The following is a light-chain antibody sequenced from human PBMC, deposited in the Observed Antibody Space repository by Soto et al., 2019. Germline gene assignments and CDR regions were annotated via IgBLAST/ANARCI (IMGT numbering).Light chain of an antibody. Sequence: SSELTQPPSVSVAPEKTARITCGGNNIGSKRVHWYRQKPGQAPVLVIYYDSDRPSGIPERFSGSNSGNTATLTISRVEAGDEADYYCQVWDITTDHDVFGTGTKLTVL. V-gene: IGLV3-21*04. CDR2: YDS. CDR1: NIGSKR. J-gene: IGLJ1*01. CDR3: QVWDITTDHDV.